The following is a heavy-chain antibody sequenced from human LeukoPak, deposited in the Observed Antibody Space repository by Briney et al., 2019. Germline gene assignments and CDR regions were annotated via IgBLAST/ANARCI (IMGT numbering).Heavy chain of an antibody. CDR2: VSGSGGST. V-gene: IGHV3-23*01. J-gene: IGHJ4*02. CDR1: GFTFTSYA. CDR3: AKRYCSSTSCSFLDF. D-gene: IGHD2-2*01. Sequence: GGSLRLSCAASGFTFTSYAMSWVRQAPGKGLEWVSAVSGSGGSTYYADSVKGRFTISRDNSKNTLYVQMNSLRAEDTAVYYCAKRYCSSTSCSFLDFWGQGTLVTVSS.